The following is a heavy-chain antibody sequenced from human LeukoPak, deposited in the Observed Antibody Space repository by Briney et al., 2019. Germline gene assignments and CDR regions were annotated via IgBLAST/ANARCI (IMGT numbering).Heavy chain of an antibody. V-gene: IGHV4-61*02. Sequence: PSETLSLTCTVSGVSISSGSYYWGWIRQPAGKGLEWIGRIYTSGSTNYNPSLKSRFTISVDTSKNQFSLKLSSVTAADTAVYYCARDRPVGATTYGMDVWGQGTTVTVSS. D-gene: IGHD1-26*01. CDR1: GVSISSGSYY. J-gene: IGHJ6*02. CDR2: IYTSGST. CDR3: ARDRPVGATTYGMDV.